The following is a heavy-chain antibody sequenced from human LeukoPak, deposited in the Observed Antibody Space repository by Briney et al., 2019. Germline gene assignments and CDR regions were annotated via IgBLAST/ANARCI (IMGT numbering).Heavy chain of an antibody. J-gene: IGHJ4*02. Sequence: SETLSLTCAVYGGSFSGYYWSWIRQPPGKGLEWIGEINHSGSTNYNLSLKSRVTISVDTSKNQFSLKLSSATAADTAVYYCARQRRALYYYDSSGQFLFDYWGRGTLVTVSS. V-gene: IGHV4-34*01. CDR3: ARQRRALYYYDSSGQFLFDY. CDR1: GGSFSGYY. D-gene: IGHD3-22*01. CDR2: INHSGST.